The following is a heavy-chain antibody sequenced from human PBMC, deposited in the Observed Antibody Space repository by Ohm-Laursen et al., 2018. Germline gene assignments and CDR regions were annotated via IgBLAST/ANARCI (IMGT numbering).Heavy chain of an antibody. J-gene: IGHJ4*02. V-gene: IGHV4-59*12. CDR1: GGSISGYY. CDR2: ISHSGST. D-gene: IGHD5-12*01. CDR3: ARDRPSYSGYGLVDY. Sequence: SDTLSPTCTVPGGSISGYYWTWIRQPPGKGLEWIGYISHSGSTNYNSSLKSRVTISLDTSRNQFSLKLSSVTAADTAVYYCARDRPSYSGYGLVDYWGQGTLVTVSS.